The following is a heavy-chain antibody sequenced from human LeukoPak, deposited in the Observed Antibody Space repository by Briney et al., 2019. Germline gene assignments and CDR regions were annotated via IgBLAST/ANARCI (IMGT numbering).Heavy chain of an antibody. V-gene: IGHV1-2*02. CDR1: GYTFTGYY. CDR3: ASGGSGSYPIDY. D-gene: IGHD3-10*01. Sequence: GASVKVSCNASGYTFTGYYMHWVRQAPGQGLEWMGWINPNSGGTNYAQKFQGRVTMTRNTSISTAYMELSSLRSEDTAVYYCASGGSGSYPIDYWGQGTLVTVSS. CDR2: INPNSGGT. J-gene: IGHJ4*02.